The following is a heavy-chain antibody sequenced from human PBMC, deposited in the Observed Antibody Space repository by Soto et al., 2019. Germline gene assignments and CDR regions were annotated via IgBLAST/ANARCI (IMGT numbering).Heavy chain of an antibody. D-gene: IGHD3-10*01. Sequence: GGSLRLSCAASGFTFSSYGMHWVRQAPGKGLEWVAVIWYDGSNKYYADSVKGRFTISRDNSKNTLYLQMNSLRAEDTAVYYCARDPWSFAFDIWGQGTMVTVSS. CDR2: IWYDGSNK. J-gene: IGHJ3*02. CDR1: GFTFSSYG. CDR3: ARDPWSFAFDI. V-gene: IGHV3-33*01.